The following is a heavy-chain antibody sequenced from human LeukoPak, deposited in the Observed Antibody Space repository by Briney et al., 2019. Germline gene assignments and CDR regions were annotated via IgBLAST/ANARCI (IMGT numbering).Heavy chain of an antibody. CDR2: IIPNSSGT. J-gene: IGHJ4*02. D-gene: IGHD5-12*01. CDR1: GYTFTGYF. Sequence: GASVKVSCKASGYTFTGYFMHWVRQAPGQGLEWMGRIIPNSSGTNFAQNFQGRVTMTRDTSISTTYMELSSLRSDDTAVYYCARGSYSGYDIDYWGQGTLVTVSS. CDR3: ARGSYSGYDIDY. V-gene: IGHV1-2*06.